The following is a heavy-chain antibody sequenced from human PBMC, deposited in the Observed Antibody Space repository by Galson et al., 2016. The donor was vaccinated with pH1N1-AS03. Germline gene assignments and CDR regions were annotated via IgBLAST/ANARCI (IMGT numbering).Heavy chain of an antibody. CDR1: GFRFTTYW. J-gene: IGHJ4*02. Sequence: QSGAEVKKPGESLMISCKASGFRFTTYWIAWVRQLPGKGLEWMGFIYPGDSDTKYSPSFQGQVTISADKSISTVYLRWNSLKASDTAMYYCARGDGYNYYFDYWGQGTLVTVSS. CDR2: IYPGDSDT. CDR3: ARGDGYNYYFDY. D-gene: IGHD5-24*01. V-gene: IGHV5-51*03.